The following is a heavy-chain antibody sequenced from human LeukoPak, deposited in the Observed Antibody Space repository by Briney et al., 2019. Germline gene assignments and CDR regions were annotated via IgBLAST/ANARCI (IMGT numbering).Heavy chain of an antibody. V-gene: IGHV2-70*11. Sequence: SGPALVKPTQTLTLTCTFSGFSLSTSGMCVSWIRQPPGKALEWLARIDWDDDKYYSTSLKTRLTISKDTSKNQVVLTMTNMDPVDTATYYCARSGQCYYYYYMDVWGKGTTVTVSS. CDR2: IDWDDDK. CDR3: ARSGQCYYYYYMDV. J-gene: IGHJ6*03. CDR1: GFSLSTSGMC. D-gene: IGHD6-19*01.